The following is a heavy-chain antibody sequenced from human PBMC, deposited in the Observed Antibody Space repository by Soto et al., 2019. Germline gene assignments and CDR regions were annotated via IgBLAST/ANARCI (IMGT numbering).Heavy chain of an antibody. J-gene: IGHJ4*02. CDR1: GFTFSSYG. D-gene: IGHD3-10*01. V-gene: IGHV3-30*18. Sequence: QVQLVESGGGVVQPGRSLRLSCAASGFTFSSYGMHWVRQAPGKGLAWVAVISYDGSNKYYADSVKGRFTISRDNSKNTLYLQMNSLRAEDTAVYYCAKDIITMVRGFFDYWGQGTLVTVSS. CDR2: ISYDGSNK. CDR3: AKDIITMVRGFFDY.